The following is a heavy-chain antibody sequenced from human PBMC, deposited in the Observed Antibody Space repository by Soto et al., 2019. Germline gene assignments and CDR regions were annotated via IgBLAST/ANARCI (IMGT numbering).Heavy chain of an antibody. V-gene: IGHV5-51*01. CDR3: ARLPRIAAAGNYNWFDP. D-gene: IGHD6-13*01. CDR2: IYPGDSDT. CDR1: GYSFTIYW. Sequence: LGESLKISGKGSGYSFTIYWIGWVLQMPWKGLEWMGIIYPGDSDTRYSPSLQGQVTISADKSISTAYLQWSSLKASDTAMYYCARLPRIAAAGNYNWFDPWGQGTLVTVSS. J-gene: IGHJ5*02.